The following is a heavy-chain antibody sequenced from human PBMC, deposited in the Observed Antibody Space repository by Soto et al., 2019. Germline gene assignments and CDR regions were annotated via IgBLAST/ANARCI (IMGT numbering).Heavy chain of an antibody. CDR3: ARDYLPPYYYDSSGSGGAFDI. V-gene: IGHV1-46*01. CDR1: GYTFTSYY. J-gene: IGHJ3*02. Sequence: ASVKVSCKASGYTFTSYYMHWVRQAPGQGLEWMGIINPSGGSTSYAQKFQGRVTMTTDTSTSTAYMELRSLRSDDTAVYYCARDYLPPYYYDSSGSGGAFDIWGQGTMVTVSS. D-gene: IGHD3-22*01. CDR2: INPSGGST.